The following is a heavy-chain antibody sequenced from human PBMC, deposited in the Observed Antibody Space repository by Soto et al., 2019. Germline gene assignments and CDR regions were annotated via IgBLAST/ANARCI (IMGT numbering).Heavy chain of an antibody. V-gene: IGHV3-15*01. CDR3: TSTRPGTNVFDI. CDR1: GITLSNAW. CDR2: IRSKGDGGAT. J-gene: IGHJ3*02. D-gene: IGHD1-1*01. Sequence: EVQLAESGGGLVEPGGSLRLSCAGSGITLSNAWMNWVRQAAGKGLEWVGRIRSKGDGGATEYAAPVKGRFTFSRDDSENTLFLQMSALKPEDTGVYFCTSTRPGTNVFDIWGPGTVVIVSS.